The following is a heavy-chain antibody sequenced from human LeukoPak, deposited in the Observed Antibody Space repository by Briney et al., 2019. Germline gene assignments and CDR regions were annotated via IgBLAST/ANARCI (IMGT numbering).Heavy chain of an antibody. J-gene: IGHJ2*01. CDR2: IYYSGST. V-gene: IGHV4-59*01. CDR1: GGSISSYY. Sequence: SETLSLTCTVSGGSISSYYWSWIRQPPGKGLEWIGYIYYSGSTNSNPSLKSRVTISVDTSKNQFSLKLRSVTAADTAVYYCARGEYDSSGYRDWYFDLWGRGTLVTVSS. CDR3: ARGEYDSSGYRDWYFDL. D-gene: IGHD3-22*01.